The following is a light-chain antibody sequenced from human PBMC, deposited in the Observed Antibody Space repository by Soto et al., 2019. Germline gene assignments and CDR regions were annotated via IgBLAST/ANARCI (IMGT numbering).Light chain of an antibody. CDR1: SSNIGSNY. CDR2: SNN. Sequence: QSVLTQPPSASGTPGQRVTISCSGSSSNIGSNYVYWYQQLPGTAPKLLIYSNNQRPSGVPDRFSGSKSGTSASLAISGLLSEDEADYYCAAWDDSLSGPVVFGGGTKLTVL. V-gene: IGLV1-47*02. J-gene: IGLJ2*01. CDR3: AAWDDSLSGPVV.